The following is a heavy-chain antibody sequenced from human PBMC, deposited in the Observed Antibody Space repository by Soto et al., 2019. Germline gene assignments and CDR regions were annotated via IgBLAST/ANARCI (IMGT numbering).Heavy chain of an antibody. Sequence: EVQLLESGGAVVQAGGSLRLSCAASGFVFNNHAMNWLRQAPGKGLEWVSRISGGGAATFYIDSVKGRFSISRDNSRNTHYYQMHILRYVDTAVYYCAREEGRGFGPSLTNWGQVTLVTVSS. CDR2: ISGGGAAT. J-gene: IGHJ1*01. V-gene: IGHV3-23*01. D-gene: IGHD3-10*01. CDR1: GFVFNNHA. CDR3: AREEGRGFGPSLTN.